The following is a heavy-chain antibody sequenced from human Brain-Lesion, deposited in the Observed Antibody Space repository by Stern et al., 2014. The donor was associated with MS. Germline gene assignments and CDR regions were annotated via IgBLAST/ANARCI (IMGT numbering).Heavy chain of an antibody. CDR1: GGSISSGGYY. V-gene: IGHV4-61*02. J-gene: IGHJ6*02. CDR2: IFNSGST. CDR3: ARGRVVPGFQYYATDV. Sequence: VQLLESGPGLVKPSQTLSLSCTVSGGSISSGGYYWSWIRQPAGKGLEWIGRIFNSGSTSYNPSLKSRVTISIATSKTQFSLGLTSMTAADTAVYYCARGRVVPGFQYYATDVWGQGTTVIVSS. D-gene: IGHD2-2*01.